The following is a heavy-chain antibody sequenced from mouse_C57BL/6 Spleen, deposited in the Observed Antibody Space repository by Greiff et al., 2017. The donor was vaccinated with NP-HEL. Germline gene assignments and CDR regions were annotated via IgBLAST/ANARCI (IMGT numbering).Heavy chain of an antibody. CDR1: GYTFTDYY. Sequence: VQLQQSGPELVKPGASVKISCKASGYTFTDYYMNWVKQSHGKSLEWIGDINPNNGGTSYNQKFKGKATLTVDKSSSTAYMELRSLTSEDSAVYYCANEYFDVWGTGTTVTVSS. CDR2: INPNNGGT. J-gene: IGHJ1*03. V-gene: IGHV1-26*01. CDR3: ANEYFDV.